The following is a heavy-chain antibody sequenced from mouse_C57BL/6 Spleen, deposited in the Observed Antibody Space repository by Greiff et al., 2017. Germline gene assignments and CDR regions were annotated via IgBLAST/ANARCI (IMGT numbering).Heavy chain of an antibody. D-gene: IGHD2-14*01. CDR3: ARGGTGPHWYFDV. CDR2: IDPSDSYT. CDR1: GYTFTSYW. J-gene: IGHJ1*03. V-gene: IGHV1-69*01. Sequence: QVQLQQSGAELVMPGASVKLSCKASGYTFTSYWMHWVKQRPGQGLEWIGEIDPSDSYTNYNQKFKGKSTLTVDKSSSTAYMQLSSLTSEDSAVYYCARGGTGPHWYFDVWGTGTTVTVSS.